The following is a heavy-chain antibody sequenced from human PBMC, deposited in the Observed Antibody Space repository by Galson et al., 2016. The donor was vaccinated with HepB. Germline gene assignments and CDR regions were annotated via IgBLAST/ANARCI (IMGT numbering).Heavy chain of an antibody. CDR1: GFSLSTIGVG. V-gene: IGHV2-5*02. CDR2: VYWDDDK. CDR3: AKQSENYSRFDY. J-gene: IGHJ4*02. Sequence: LVKPTQTLTLTCTFPGFSLSTIGVGVAWIRQPPGKALEWLALVYWDDDKRYSPSLKSRPTITKDTSKDQVVLTMTDMDPVDTATYYCAKQSENYSRFDYWGQGALVTVSS. D-gene: IGHD3-10*01.